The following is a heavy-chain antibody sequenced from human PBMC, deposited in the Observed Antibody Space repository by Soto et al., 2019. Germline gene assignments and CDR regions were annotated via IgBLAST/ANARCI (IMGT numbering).Heavy chain of an antibody. CDR3: ARDRRHDFWRGV. CDR1: GFTFSSYS. Sequence: GGSLRLSCAASGFTFSSYSMNWVRQAPGKGLEWVSSISSSSSYIYYADSVKGRFTISRDNAKNSLYLQMNSLRAEDTAVYYCARDRRHDFWRGVWGKGTTVTVSS. D-gene: IGHD3-3*01. CDR2: ISSSSSYI. J-gene: IGHJ6*04. V-gene: IGHV3-21*01.